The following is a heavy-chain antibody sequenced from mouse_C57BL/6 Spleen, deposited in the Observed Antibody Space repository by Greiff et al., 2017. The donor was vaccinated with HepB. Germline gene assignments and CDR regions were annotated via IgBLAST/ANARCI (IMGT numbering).Heavy chain of an antibody. V-gene: IGHV1-81*01. CDR1: GYTFTSYG. D-gene: IGHD2-1*01. Sequence: VKLVESGAELARPGASVKLSCKASGYTFTSYGISWVKQRTGQGLEWIGEIYPRSGNTYYNEKFKGKATLTADKSSSTAYMELRSLTSEDSAVYFCARKGGNQGDYWGQGTTLTVSS. CDR2: IYPRSGNT. CDR3: ARKGGNQGDY. J-gene: IGHJ2*01.